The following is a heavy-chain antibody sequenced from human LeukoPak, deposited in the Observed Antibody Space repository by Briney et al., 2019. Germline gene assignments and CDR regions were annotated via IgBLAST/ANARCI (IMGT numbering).Heavy chain of an antibody. CDR1: GFTVSSNY. CDR2: IYSGGST. Sequence: PGGSLRLSCAASGFTVSSNYMSWVRQAPGKGLEWVSVIYSGGSTYYADSVKGRFTISRDNSKNTLYLQMNSLRAEDTAVYYCAAVYDIPDADAFDIWGQGTMVTVSS. J-gene: IGHJ3*02. V-gene: IGHV3-66*01. CDR3: AAVYDIPDADAFDI. D-gene: IGHD3-9*01.